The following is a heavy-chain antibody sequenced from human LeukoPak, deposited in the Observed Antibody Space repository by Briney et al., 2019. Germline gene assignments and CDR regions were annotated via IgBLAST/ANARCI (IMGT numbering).Heavy chain of an antibody. J-gene: IGHJ4*02. Sequence: GGSLRLSCAASGFTFSSYEMNWVRQAPGKGLEWVSYISRSGSTIYYADSVKGRFTISRDNAKNSLYLQMNSLRAEDTAVYYCARDPARSGYDFMDYWGQGTLVTVSS. CDR3: ARDPARSGYDFMDY. V-gene: IGHV3-48*03. CDR1: GFTFSSYE. CDR2: ISRSGSTI. D-gene: IGHD5-12*01.